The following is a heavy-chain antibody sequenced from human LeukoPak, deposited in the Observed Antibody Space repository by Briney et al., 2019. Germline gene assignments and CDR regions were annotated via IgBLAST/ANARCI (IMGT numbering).Heavy chain of an antibody. CDR2: INSDGSST. CDR3: ARGEYYDFWSGYYTVYYYHMDV. J-gene: IGHJ6*03. D-gene: IGHD3-3*01. Sequence: PGGSLRLSCAASGFTFSSYWMHWVRKAPGKGLVWVSRINSDGSSTSYADSVKGRFTISRDNAKNTLYLQMNSLRAEDTAVYYCARGEYYDFWSGYYTVYYYHMDVWGKGTTVTVSS. V-gene: IGHV3-74*01. CDR1: GFTFSSYW.